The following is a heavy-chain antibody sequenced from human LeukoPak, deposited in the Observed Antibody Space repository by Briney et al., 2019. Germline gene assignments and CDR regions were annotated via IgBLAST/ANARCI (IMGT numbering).Heavy chain of an antibody. V-gene: IGHV3-23*01. CDR2: ISGSGDST. CDR3: ARDGEVSSGWYFNYYYYYYMDV. CDR1: GFSFSSYG. Sequence: GGSLRLSCAASGFSFSSYGTSWVRQAPGEGLEWVSTISGSGDSTYYADSVKGRFTISRDNAKNSLYLQMNSLRAEDTAVYYCARDGEVSSGWYFNYYYYYYMDVWGKGTTVTVSS. D-gene: IGHD6-19*01. J-gene: IGHJ6*03.